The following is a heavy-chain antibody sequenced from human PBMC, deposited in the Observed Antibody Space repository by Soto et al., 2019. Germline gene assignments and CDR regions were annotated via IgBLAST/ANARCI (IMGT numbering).Heavy chain of an antibody. CDR3: ARYNSYALDY. CDR2: IHYSGTT. D-gene: IGHD2-2*01. V-gene: IGHV4-59*01. CDR1: GTSISSYY. Sequence: SETLSLTCTVSGTSISSYYWSWIRQPPGKGLEWIANIHYSGTTNYNPSLASRVTLSVDTSKNQFSLKMTSVTAADRAMYFCARYNSYALDYWGRGTLVTVSS. J-gene: IGHJ4*02.